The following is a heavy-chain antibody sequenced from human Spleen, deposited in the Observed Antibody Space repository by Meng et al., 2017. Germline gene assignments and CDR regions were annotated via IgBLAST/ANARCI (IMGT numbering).Heavy chain of an antibody. V-gene: IGHV3-20*04. Sequence: GESLKISCAASGFTFDDYGMSWVRQAPGKGLEWVSGINWNGGSTGYADSVKGRFTISRDNAKNSLYLQMNSLRAEDTAVYYCAKAKGGSYYYDSGLIFDYWGQGTLVTVSS. J-gene: IGHJ4*02. CDR2: INWNGGST. D-gene: IGHD3-22*01. CDR3: AKAKGGSYYYDSGLIFDY. CDR1: GFTFDDYG.